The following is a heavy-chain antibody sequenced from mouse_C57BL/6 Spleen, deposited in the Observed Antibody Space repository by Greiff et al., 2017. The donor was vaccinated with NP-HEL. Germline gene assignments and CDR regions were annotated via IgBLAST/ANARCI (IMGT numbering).Heavy chain of an antibody. J-gene: IGHJ2*01. Sequence: VQLQQSGAELARPGASVKMSCKASGYTFTSYTMHWVKQRPGQGLEWIGYINPSSGYTKYNQKFKDKATLTADKSSSTAYMQLSSLTSEDSAVYYGARDSSGVRGNDYWGQGTTLTVSS. D-gene: IGHD3-2*02. CDR2: INPSSGYT. V-gene: IGHV1-4*01. CDR3: ARDSSGVRGNDY. CDR1: GYTFTSYT.